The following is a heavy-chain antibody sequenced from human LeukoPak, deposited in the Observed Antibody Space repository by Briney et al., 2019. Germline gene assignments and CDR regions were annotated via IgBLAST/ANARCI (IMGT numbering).Heavy chain of an antibody. CDR1: GGSISSYY. D-gene: IGHD3-16*01. V-gene: IGHV4-59*08. CDR2: IYYSGST. Sequence: SETPSLTCTVSGGSISSYYWSWIRQPPGKGLEWIGYIYYSGSTNYNPSLKSRVTISVDTSKNQFSLKLSSVTAADTAVYYCARRSYIRGAFDIWGQGTMVTVSS. CDR3: ARRSYIRGAFDI. J-gene: IGHJ3*02.